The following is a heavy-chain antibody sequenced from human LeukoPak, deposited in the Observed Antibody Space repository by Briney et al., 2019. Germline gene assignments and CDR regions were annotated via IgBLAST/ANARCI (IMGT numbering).Heavy chain of an antibody. CDR1: GGSFSGYY. V-gene: IGHV4-34*01. J-gene: IGHJ4*02. D-gene: IGHD3-9*01. Sequence: SETLSLTCAVYGGSFSGYYWSWIRQPPGKGLEWIGEINHSGSTNYNPSLKSRVTISVDTSKNQFSLELSSVTAADTAVYYCARGLLRYFDWLLQSYYFDYWGQGTLVTVSS. CDR2: INHSGST. CDR3: ARGLLRYFDWLLQSYYFDY.